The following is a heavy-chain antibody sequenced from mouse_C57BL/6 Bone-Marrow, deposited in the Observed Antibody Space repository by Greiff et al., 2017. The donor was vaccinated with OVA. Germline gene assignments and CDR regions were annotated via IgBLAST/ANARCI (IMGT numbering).Heavy chain of an antibody. CDR3: ARTITTVVYFDY. CDR2: INPNNGGT. CDR1: GYTFTDYN. J-gene: IGHJ2*01. V-gene: IGHV1-18*01. Sequence: EVQLQQSGPELVKPGASVKIPCKASGYTFTDYNMDWVKQSHGKSLEWIGDINPNNGGTIYNQKFKGKATLTVDKSSSTAYMELRSLTSEDTAVYYCARTITTVVYFDYWGQGTTLTVSS. D-gene: IGHD1-1*01.